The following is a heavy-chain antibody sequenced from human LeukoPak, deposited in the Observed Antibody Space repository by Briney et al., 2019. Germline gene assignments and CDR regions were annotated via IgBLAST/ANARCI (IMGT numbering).Heavy chain of an antibody. CDR3: IRDRFGERTFEI. Sequence: GGSLRLSCAASGFAFSNFDMHWVRQSTGGRLEWVAHILVNGDTQYAGSVKGRFTISRENAMSSVYLQMNSLRDGDTAVYHCIRDRFGERTFEIWGQGTMVTVSS. CDR2: ILVNGDT. CDR1: GFAFSNFD. D-gene: IGHD3-10*01. V-gene: IGHV3-13*01. J-gene: IGHJ3*02.